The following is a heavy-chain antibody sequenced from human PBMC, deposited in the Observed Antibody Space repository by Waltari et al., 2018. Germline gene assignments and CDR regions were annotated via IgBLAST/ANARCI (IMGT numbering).Heavy chain of an antibody. J-gene: IGHJ4*02. CDR1: GGSFSDYF. CDR3: ARRRGGYLSDY. V-gene: IGHV4-34*01. Sequence: QVQLQQWGAGLLKPSETLSLTCAVYGGSFSDYFCSWIRQPPGKGLEWIGEVNHIGGTNYNPSLESRVIISVDASKNQCSLMLKSVTAADTAVYYCARRRGGYLSDYWGQGTLVTVSS. D-gene: IGHD5-12*01. CDR2: VNHIGGT.